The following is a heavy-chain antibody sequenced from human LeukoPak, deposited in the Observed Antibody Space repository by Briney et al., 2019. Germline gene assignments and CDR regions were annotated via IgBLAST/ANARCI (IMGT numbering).Heavy chain of an antibody. CDR2: IKQDGSEK. D-gene: IGHD4-11*01. J-gene: IGHJ4*02. V-gene: IGHV3-7*01. CDR3: ARDNYDYSNYFDY. Sequence: GGSLRLSCAASGFTFSRYWMSWVRQAPGKGREWVANIKQDGSEKYYVDSVKGRFTISRDNAKNSLYLQMNSLRAEDTAVYYCARDNYDYSNYFDYWGQGTLVTVSS. CDR1: GFTFSRYW.